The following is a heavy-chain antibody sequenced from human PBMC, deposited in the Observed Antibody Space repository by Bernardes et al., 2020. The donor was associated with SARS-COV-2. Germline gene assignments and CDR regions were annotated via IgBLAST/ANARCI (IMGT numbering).Heavy chain of an antibody. D-gene: IGHD3-3*01. V-gene: IGHV1-24*01. J-gene: IGHJ3*02. Sequence: ASVKVSCKVSGYTLTAYSMHWVRQAPGQGLEWLGGFDPDNRNTNYAQKFQGRITMTEDTSTDTAYMELRSLRSEDTAVYYCATADPPGAVIGVVIYALHIWGQGTMV. CDR3: ATADPPGAVIGVVIYALHI. CDR2: FDPDNRNT. CDR1: GYTLTAYS.